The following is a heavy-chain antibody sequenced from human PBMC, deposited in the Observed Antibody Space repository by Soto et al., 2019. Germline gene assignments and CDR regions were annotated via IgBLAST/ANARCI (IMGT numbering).Heavy chain of an antibody. J-gene: IGHJ6*02. CDR1: GYTFTSYA. CDR2: INAGNGNT. Sequence: ASVKVSCKASGYTFTSYAMHWVRQAPGQRIEWMGWINAGNGNTKYSQKFQGRVIITRDSSASTAYMELSSLRSEDTAVYYCASGTRDYYGSGSYIPYGMDVWGQGTTVTVSS. CDR3: ASGTRDYYGSGSYIPYGMDV. V-gene: IGHV1-3*01. D-gene: IGHD3-10*01.